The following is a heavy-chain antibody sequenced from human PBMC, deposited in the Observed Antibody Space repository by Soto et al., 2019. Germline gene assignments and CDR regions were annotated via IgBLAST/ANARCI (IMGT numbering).Heavy chain of an antibody. D-gene: IGHD6-13*01. V-gene: IGHV1-46*01. CDR3: ARGDSSSWLYNWFDP. CDR2: INPSGGST. Sequence: ASVKVSCKASGYTFTSYYMHWVRQAPGQGLEWMGIINPSGGSTSYAQKFQGRVTMTRDTSTSTVYMELSSLRSEDAAVYYCARGDSSSWLYNWFDPWGQGTLVTVSS. CDR1: GYTFTSYY. J-gene: IGHJ5*02.